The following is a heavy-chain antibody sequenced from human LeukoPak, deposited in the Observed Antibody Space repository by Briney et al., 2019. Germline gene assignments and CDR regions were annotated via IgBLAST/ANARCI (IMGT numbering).Heavy chain of an antibody. CDR3: ARFGYYYDSSGYYY. J-gene: IGHJ4*02. CDR2: FYYSGST. Sequence: SETLSLTCTVSGGSISSYYWTWIRQPPGKGLEWIGSFYYSGSTYYNPSLKSRVTISVDTSKNQFSLKLSSVTAADTAVYYCARFGYYYDSSGYYYWGQGTLVTVSS. D-gene: IGHD3-22*01. CDR1: GGSISSYY. V-gene: IGHV4-39*01.